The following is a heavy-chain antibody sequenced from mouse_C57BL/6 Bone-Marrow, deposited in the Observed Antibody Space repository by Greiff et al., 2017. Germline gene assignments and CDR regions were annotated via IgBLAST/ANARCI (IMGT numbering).Heavy chain of an antibody. CDR1: GFNIKDDY. CDR3: TTRVYGSSYGAMDY. CDR2: IDPENGDT. Sequence: EVQLQQSGAELVRPGASVKLSCTASGFNIKDDYMHWVKQRPEQGLEWIGWIDPENGDTEYASKFQGKATITADTSSNTAYLQLSSLTSEDTAVYYCTTRVYGSSYGAMDYWGQGTSVTVSS. D-gene: IGHD1-1*01. J-gene: IGHJ4*01. V-gene: IGHV14-4*01.